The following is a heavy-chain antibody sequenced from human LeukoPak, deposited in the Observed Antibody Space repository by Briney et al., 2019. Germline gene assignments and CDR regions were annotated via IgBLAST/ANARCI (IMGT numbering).Heavy chain of an antibody. Sequence: GGSLRLSCAASGFTFSRYSMNWVRQAPGKGLEWVSSISSSRSYIYYADSVKGRVTISRDNAKNSLYLQMNSLRAEDTAVYYCAKSPKTGFLFDYWGKGTLVTVSS. V-gene: IGHV3-21*01. CDR1: GFTFSRYS. CDR3: AKSPKTGFLFDY. D-gene: IGHD1-1*01. J-gene: IGHJ4*02. CDR2: ISSSRSYI.